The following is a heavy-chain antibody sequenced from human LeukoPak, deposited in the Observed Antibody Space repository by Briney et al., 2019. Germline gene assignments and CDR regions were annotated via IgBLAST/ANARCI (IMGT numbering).Heavy chain of an antibody. CDR1: GYTFTNYY. CDR2: ITPSGGST. J-gene: IGHJ4*02. V-gene: IGHV1-46*01. CDR3: ARDRGPPAPYGSGSYFDY. D-gene: IGHD3-10*01. Sequence: ASVKISCKASGYTFTNYYMHWVRQAPGQGLEWLGLITPSGGSTWYAQKFQGRVTMTRDTSTSTVYMELSSLRSEDTAVYYCARDRGPPAPYGSGSYFDYWGQGTLVTVSS.